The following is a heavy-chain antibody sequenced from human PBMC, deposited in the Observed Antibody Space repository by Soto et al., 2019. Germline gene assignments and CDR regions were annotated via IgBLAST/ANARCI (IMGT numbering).Heavy chain of an antibody. CDR2: IIPIFGTA. V-gene: IGHV1-69*06. D-gene: IGHD3-10*01. Sequence: GASVKFSCKASGGTFSSYAISWVRQAPGQGLEWMGGIIPIFGTANYAQKFQGRVTIAADKSTSTAYMELSSLRSEDTAVYYCARARSITMVRGVISPLGYGMDVWGQGTTVTVSS. CDR1: GGTFSSYA. CDR3: ARARSITMVRGVISPLGYGMDV. J-gene: IGHJ6*02.